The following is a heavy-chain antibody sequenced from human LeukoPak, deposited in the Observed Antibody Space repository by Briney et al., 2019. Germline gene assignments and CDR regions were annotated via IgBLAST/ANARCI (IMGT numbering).Heavy chain of an antibody. CDR2: ISSSSSYI. Sequence: GGSLRLSCAASGFTFSSYSVNWVRQAPGKGLEWVSSISSSSSYIYYADSVKGRFTISRDNAKNSLYLQMNSLRAEDTAVYYCARMVISAYYFDYWGQGPLVTVSS. J-gene: IGHJ4*02. V-gene: IGHV3-21*01. CDR1: GFTFSSYS. CDR3: ARMVISAYYFDY. D-gene: IGHD3-22*01.